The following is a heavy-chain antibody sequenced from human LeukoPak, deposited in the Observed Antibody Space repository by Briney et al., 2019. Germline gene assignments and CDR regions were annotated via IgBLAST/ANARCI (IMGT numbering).Heavy chain of an antibody. D-gene: IGHD3-22*01. CDR2: ISGSAVST. CDR3: AKELDSSGYFDY. V-gene: IGHV3-23*01. J-gene: IGHJ4*02. Sequence: GGSLRLSCAASGFTFSSYAMSWVRQAPGKGLEWVSLISGSAVSTYYADSVKGRFTISRDNSKNTLYLQMNSLRAEDTAVYYCAKELDSSGYFDYWGQGTLVTVSS. CDR1: GFTFSSYA.